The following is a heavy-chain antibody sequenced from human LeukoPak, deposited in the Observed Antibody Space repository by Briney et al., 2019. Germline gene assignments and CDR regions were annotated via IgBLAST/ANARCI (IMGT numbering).Heavy chain of an antibody. CDR1: GYTFTGYY. Sequence: ASVKVSCKASGYTFTGYYMHWVRQAPGQGLGWMGWINTNTGNPTYAQGFTGRFVFSLDTSVSTAYLQISSLKAEDTAMYYCASGVRSYGPITWFDPWGQGTLVTVSS. D-gene: IGHD5-18*01. V-gene: IGHV7-4-1*02. J-gene: IGHJ5*02. CDR3: ASGVRSYGPITWFDP. CDR2: INTNTGNP.